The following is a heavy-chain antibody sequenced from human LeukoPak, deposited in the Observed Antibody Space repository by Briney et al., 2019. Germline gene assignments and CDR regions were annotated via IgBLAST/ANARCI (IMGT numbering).Heavy chain of an antibody. CDR3: ARDAGGAFGNYVNYFDY. CDR2: IWYDGTNI. D-gene: IGHD4-11*01. CDR1: GLILSSYG. J-gene: IGHJ4*02. V-gene: IGHV3-33*01. Sequence: RPGGSLRLSCAASGLILSSYGIHCVRQAPGKGLEWVAAIWYDGTNIYYGDSVKGRFSISRDNSKNTVYLQMDSLRAEDTAVYYCARDAGGAFGNYVNYFDYWGQGTLVTVSS.